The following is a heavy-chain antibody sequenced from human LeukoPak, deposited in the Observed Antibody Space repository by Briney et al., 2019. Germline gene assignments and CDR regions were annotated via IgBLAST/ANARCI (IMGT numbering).Heavy chain of an antibody. J-gene: IGHJ4*02. CDR1: GFTFDDYA. CDR3: ATARGYSYGGFDY. Sequence: PGGSLRLSCAASGFTFDDYAMHWVRQAPGKGLEWVSGISWNSGSIGYADSVKGRFTISRDNAKNSLYLQMNGLRAEDTALYYCATARGYSYGGFDYWGQGTLVTVSS. V-gene: IGHV3-9*01. D-gene: IGHD5-18*01. CDR2: ISWNSGSI.